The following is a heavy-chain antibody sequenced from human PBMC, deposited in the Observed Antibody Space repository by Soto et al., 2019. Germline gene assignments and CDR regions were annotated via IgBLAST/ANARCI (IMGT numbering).Heavy chain of an antibody. J-gene: IGHJ4*02. CDR3: AKARAQYYDFWSGYPVDY. Sequence: GGSLRLSCAASGFTFDDYAMHWVRQAPGKGLEWVSGISWNSGSIAYADSVKGRFTISRDNAKNSLYLQMNSLRAEDTAVYYCAKARAQYYDFWSGYPVDYWGQGT. CDR1: GFTFDDYA. D-gene: IGHD3-3*01. V-gene: IGHV3-9*01. CDR2: ISWNSGSI.